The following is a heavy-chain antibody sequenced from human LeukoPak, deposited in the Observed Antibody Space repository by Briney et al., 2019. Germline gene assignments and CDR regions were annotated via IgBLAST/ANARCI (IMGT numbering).Heavy chain of an antibody. D-gene: IGHD5-18*01. CDR2: VYTSGST. V-gene: IGHV4-61*02. J-gene: IGHJ4*02. Sequence: TPSETLSLTCTVSGGSISSDSYYWTWIRQPAGKGLEWIGRVYTSGSTDFNPSLKSRVSISLDTSKNQFSLKLSSVTAADTAVYYCARGYTYGHGAMFDYWGQGTLVTVSP. CDR3: ARGYTYGHGAMFDY. CDR1: GGSISSDSYY.